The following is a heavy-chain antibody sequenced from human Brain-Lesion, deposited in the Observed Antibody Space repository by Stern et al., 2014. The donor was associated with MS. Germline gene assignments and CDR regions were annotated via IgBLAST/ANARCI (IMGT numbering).Heavy chain of an antibody. CDR2: IFNSGST. Sequence: VQLLESGPGLVKPSQTLSLSCTVSGGSISSGGYYWSWIRQPAGKGLEWIGRIFNSGSTSYNPSLKSRVTISIDPSKNQFSLRLNSMTAADTALYYCARGRVVPGFQYYATDVWGQGTTVIVSS. CDR3: ARGRVVPGFQYYATDV. D-gene: IGHD2-2*01. V-gene: IGHV4-61*02. CDR1: GGSISSGGYY. J-gene: IGHJ6*02.